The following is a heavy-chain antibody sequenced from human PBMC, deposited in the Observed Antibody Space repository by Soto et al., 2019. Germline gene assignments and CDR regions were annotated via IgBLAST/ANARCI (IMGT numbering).Heavy chain of an antibody. CDR2: ISSSSSTI. D-gene: IGHD3-9*01. CDR3: ARDKTEFDWLLRTLDY. CDR1: GFTFSSYS. Sequence: PGGSLRLSCAASGFTFSSYSMNWVRQAPGKGLEWVSYISSSSSTIYYADSVKGRFTISRDNAKNSLYLQMNSLRAEDTAVYYCARDKTEFDWLLRTLDYWGQGTLVTVSS. J-gene: IGHJ4*02. V-gene: IGHV3-48*01.